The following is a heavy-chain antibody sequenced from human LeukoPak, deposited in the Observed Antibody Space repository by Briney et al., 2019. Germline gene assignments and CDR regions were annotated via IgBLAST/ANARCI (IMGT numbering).Heavy chain of an antibody. CDR3: ARVGITMVRGANPHYYYYYYMDV. V-gene: IGHV3-21*01. CDR1: GFTFSSYS. D-gene: IGHD3-10*01. Sequence: GGSLRLSCTASGFTFSSYSMNWVRQAPGKGLEWVSSISRSSTYIYYADSVKGRFTISRDNAKNSLYLQMNSLRAEDTAVYYCARVGITMVRGANPHYYYYYYMDVWGKGTTVTISS. CDR2: ISRSSTYI. J-gene: IGHJ6*03.